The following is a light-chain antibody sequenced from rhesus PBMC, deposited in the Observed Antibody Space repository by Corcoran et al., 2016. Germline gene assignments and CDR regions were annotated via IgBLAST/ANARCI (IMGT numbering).Light chain of an antibody. J-gene: IGLJ1*01. Sequence: QAALTQPRSVSGSPGQSVTISCTGTSTDIGGYNYVSWYQQHPGTAPKLMIYEVSKRPSGVSDRFSGSKSGNTASLTISGLQAEDEADYYCSSYADSDTYIFLTGTRLTVL. CDR3: SSYADSDTYI. CDR1: STDIGGYNY. CDR2: EVS. V-gene: IGLV2-32*02.